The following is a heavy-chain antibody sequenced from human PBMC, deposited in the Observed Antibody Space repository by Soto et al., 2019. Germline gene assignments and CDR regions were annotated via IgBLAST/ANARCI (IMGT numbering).Heavy chain of an antibody. CDR1: GDRVSSNSAA. V-gene: IGHV6-1*01. CDR2: TYYRSKWYN. Sequence: PSQTLSLTCAISGDRVSSNSAAWNWIRQSPSRGLERLGRTYYRSKWYNDYAVSVKSRITINPDTSKNQFSLQLNSVTPEDTAVYYCAREGGIYDILTGYYSYYYMDVWGKGTTVTVSS. D-gene: IGHD3-9*01. J-gene: IGHJ6*03. CDR3: AREGGIYDILTGYYSYYYMDV.